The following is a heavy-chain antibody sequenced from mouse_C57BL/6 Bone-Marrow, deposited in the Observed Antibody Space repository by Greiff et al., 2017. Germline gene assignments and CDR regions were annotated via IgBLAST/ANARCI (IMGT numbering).Heavy chain of an antibody. D-gene: IGHD2-3*01. CDR1: GFSLTSYG. V-gene: IGHV2-5*01. Sequence: QVQLQQSGPGLVQPSQSLSITCTVSGFSLTSYGVHWVRQSPGKGLEWLGVIWRGGSTDYNAAFMSRLSITKDNSKSQVFFKMNSLQADDTAIYYCAKNWLLRRYYAMDYWGQGTSVTVSS. CDR2: IWRGGST. J-gene: IGHJ4*01. CDR3: AKNWLLRRYYAMDY.